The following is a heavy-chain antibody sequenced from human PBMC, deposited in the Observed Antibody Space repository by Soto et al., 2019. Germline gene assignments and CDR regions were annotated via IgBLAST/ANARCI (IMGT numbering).Heavy chain of an antibody. V-gene: IGHV4-59*08. Sequence: QVQLQESGPGLVKPSETLSLTCTVSGGSISSYYWSWIRQPPGKGLEWIGYIYYGGSTNYNSSLKSRVTIPVDTSKNQFSRKPSSATAADTAVYYCARRWGTTFDYWSQGTLVTVSS. CDR3: ARRWGTTFDY. J-gene: IGHJ4*02. CDR2: IYYGGST. CDR1: GGSISSYY. D-gene: IGHD3-16*01.